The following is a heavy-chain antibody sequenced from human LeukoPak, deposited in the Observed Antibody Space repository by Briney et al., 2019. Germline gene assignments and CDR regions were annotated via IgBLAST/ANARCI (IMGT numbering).Heavy chain of an antibody. CDR1: GFTFSSYW. CDR3: ARVSSGSYFGYYYYYMDV. D-gene: IGHD1-26*01. J-gene: IGHJ6*03. V-gene: IGHV3-74*01. Sequence: GGSLRLSCAASGFTFSSYWMHWVRQAPGKGLVWVSRMDSDGSSTSYADSVKGRFTISRDNAKNTLYLQMNSLRAEDTAVYYCARVSSGSYFGYYYYYMDVWGKGTTVTVSS. CDR2: MDSDGSST.